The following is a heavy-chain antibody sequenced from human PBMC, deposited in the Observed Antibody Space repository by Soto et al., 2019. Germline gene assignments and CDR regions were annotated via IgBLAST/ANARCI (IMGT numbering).Heavy chain of an antibody. J-gene: IGHJ4*02. Sequence: HEQLVQSGAEVKRPGASLKVSCKASGYSFTGYYIHWVRQAPGQGLEWMGWINPDSGATNYAQNFQGRVTLTSDTSISTACMDLTSLTSDDTAVYYCARGDYGTGGYPFPYFDYWGQGTLVIVSS. CDR1: GYSFTGYY. CDR2: INPDSGAT. D-gene: IGHD2-8*02. V-gene: IGHV1-2*02. CDR3: ARGDYGTGGYPFPYFDY.